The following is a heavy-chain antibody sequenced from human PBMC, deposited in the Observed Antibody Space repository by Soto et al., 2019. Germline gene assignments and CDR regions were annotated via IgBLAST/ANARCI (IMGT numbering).Heavy chain of an antibody. Sequence: GESLKISCKGSGYSFTSYWIGWVRQMPGKGLEWMGIIYPGDSDTRYSPSFQGQVTISADKSISTAYLQWSSLKASDTAMYYCARHRLELRTYYYYGMDVWGQGTKVTVSS. CDR2: IYPGDSDT. J-gene: IGHJ6*02. D-gene: IGHD1-7*01. V-gene: IGHV5-51*01. CDR3: ARHRLELRTYYYYGMDV. CDR1: GYSFTSYW.